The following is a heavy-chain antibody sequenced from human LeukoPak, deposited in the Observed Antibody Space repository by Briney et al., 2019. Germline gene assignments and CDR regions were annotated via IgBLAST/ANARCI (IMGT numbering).Heavy chain of an antibody. J-gene: IGHJ4*02. CDR3: ARHVGYSSSSPFDY. CDR1: GGSISSYY. D-gene: IGHD6-6*01. CDR2: IYYSGST. Sequence: TSETLSLTRTVSGGSISSYYWSWIRQPPGKGLEWIGYIYYSGSTNYNPSLKSRVTISVDTSKNQFSLKLSSVTAADTAVYYCARHVGYSSSSPFDYWGQGTLVTVSS. V-gene: IGHV4-59*08.